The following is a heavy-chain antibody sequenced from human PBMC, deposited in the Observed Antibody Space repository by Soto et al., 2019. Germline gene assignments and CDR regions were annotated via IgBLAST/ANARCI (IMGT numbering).Heavy chain of an antibody. CDR2: ISYDGSNK. D-gene: IGHD3-10*01. CDR3: ARLLYYYDSRNNGRYFDL. J-gene: IGHJ2*01. Sequence: SLRLSCAASGFTFSSYGMHWVRQAPGKGLEWVAVISYDGSNKYYADSVKGRFTNSRDNSKNTLYLQMNSLRAEDTAVYYCARLLYYYDSRNNGRYFDLW. V-gene: IGHV3-30*03. CDR1: GFTFSSYG.